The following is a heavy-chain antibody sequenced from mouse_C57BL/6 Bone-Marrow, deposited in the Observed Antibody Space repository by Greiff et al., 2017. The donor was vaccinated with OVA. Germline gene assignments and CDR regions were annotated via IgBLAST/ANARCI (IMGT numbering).Heavy chain of an antibody. D-gene: IGHD1-1*01. Sequence: EVKVVESGGGLVQPGGSLKLSCAASGFTFSDYYMYWVRQTPEKRLEWVAYISNGGGSTYYPDTVKGRFTISRDNAKNTLYLQMSRLKSEDTAMYYCASVTTVVAPHWYFDVWGTGTTVTVSS. CDR2: ISNGGGST. CDR1: GFTFSDYY. CDR3: ASVTTVVAPHWYFDV. J-gene: IGHJ1*03. V-gene: IGHV5-12*01.